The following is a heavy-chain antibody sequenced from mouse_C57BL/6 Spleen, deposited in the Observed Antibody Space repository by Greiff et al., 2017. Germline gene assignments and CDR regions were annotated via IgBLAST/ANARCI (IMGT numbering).Heavy chain of an antibody. CDR3: ARFNYDYDGFAY. V-gene: IGHV1-69*01. CDR2: IEPSDSYT. Sequence: QVQLQQSGAELVMPGASVKLSCKASGYTFTSYWMHWVKQRPGQGLEWIGEIEPSDSYTNSNQKFKGKSTLTVDKSSSTAYMQLSSLTSKDSAVYYCARFNYDYDGFAYWGQGTLVTVSA. J-gene: IGHJ3*01. D-gene: IGHD2-4*01. CDR1: GYTFTSYW.